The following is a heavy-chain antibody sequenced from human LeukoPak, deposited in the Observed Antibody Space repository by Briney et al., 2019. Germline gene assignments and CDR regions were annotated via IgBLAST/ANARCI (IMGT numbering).Heavy chain of an antibody. CDR1: GYSFTSNW. D-gene: IGHD3-3*01. J-gene: IGHJ3*02. CDR3: ARNRWSGYYTHAFDI. CDR2: IYPGDSDT. V-gene: IGHV5-51*01. Sequence: GESLKISCKGSGYSFTSNWIGWVRQMPGKGLEWMGIIYPGDSDTRYSPSFQGQVTISADKSISTAFLQWSSLKASDTAMYYCARNRWSGYYTHAFDIWGQGTMVTVSS.